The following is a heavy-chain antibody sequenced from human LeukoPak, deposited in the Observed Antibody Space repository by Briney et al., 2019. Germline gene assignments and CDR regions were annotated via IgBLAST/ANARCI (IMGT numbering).Heavy chain of an antibody. Sequence: GGSLRLSCAASGFTFSSYAMHWVRQAPGKGLEWVAVISYDGSNKYYADSVKGRFTISRDNSKSTLYLQMSSLRAEDTAVYYCARAVDYYYYGMDVWGQGTTVTVSS. CDR2: ISYDGSNK. CDR3: ARAVDYYYYGMDV. J-gene: IGHJ6*02. V-gene: IGHV3-30-3*01. CDR1: GFTFSSYA.